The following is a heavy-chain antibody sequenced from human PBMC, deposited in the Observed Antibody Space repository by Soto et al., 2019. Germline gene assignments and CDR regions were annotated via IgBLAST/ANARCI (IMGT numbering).Heavy chain of an antibody. D-gene: IGHD1-26*01. J-gene: IGHJ4*02. Sequence: SETLSLTCTVSGGSVSSGSYYWSWIRQPPGKGLEWIGYIYYSGSTNYNPSLKSRVTISVDTSKNQFSLKLSSVTAADTAVYYCARDGHSGSYLGFDYSGQGTLVTVSS. CDR2: IYYSGST. CDR3: ARDGHSGSYLGFDY. V-gene: IGHV4-61*01. CDR1: GGSVSSGSYY.